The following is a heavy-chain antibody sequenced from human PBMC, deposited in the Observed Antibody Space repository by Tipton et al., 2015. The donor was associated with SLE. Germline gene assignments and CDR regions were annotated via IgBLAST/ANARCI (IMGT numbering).Heavy chain of an antibody. CDR3: TRGKSAYSGSTSFDN. CDR2: SRNKAYSYTT. J-gene: IGHJ4*02. CDR1: GFTSIDHY. V-gene: IGHV3-72*01. D-gene: IGHD1-26*01. Sequence: SLRLSCAASGFTSIDHYMDWVRQAPGKGLEWVGRSRNKAYSYTTEYAASVKGRFTISRDESKNSLYLQMNSLKTEDTAVYYCTRGKSAYSGSTSFDNWGQGTLVTVSS.